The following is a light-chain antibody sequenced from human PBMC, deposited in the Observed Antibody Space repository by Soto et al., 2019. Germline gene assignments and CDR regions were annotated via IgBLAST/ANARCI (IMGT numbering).Light chain of an antibody. V-gene: IGKV3D-15*01. CDR1: QSVDSSY. Sequence: DIVLTQSPGTLSLSPGDRATLTCRAGQSVDSSYLAWYQQKPGQAPRPLIYGASSRATGIPDRFSGSGSGTEFNITISSLQSEDSAIYYCQQYNNWPRATFGGGTKVDIK. J-gene: IGKJ4*01. CDR3: QQYNNWPRAT. CDR2: GAS.